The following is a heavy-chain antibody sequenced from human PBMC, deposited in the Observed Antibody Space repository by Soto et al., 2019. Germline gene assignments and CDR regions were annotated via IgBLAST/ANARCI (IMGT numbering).Heavy chain of an antibody. CDR3: ARASEDYVWGSYRYPPGY. J-gene: IGHJ4*02. CDR2: IIPIFGTA. CDR1: GGTFSSYA. D-gene: IGHD3-16*02. V-gene: IGHV1-69*01. Sequence: QVQLVQSGAEVQKPGSSVKVSCKASGGTFSSYAISWVRQAPGQGLEWMGGIIPIFGTANYAQKFQGRVTITADESTSTAYMELSSLRSEDTAVYYCARASEDYVWGSYRYPPGYWGQGTLVTVSS.